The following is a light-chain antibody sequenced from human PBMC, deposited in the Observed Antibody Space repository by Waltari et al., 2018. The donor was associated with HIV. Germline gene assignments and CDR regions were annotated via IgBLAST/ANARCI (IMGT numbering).Light chain of an antibody. J-gene: IGLJ1*01. CDR3: HVWDRSSDHHV. CDR1: NIGSKS. V-gene: IGLV3-21*02. CDR2: NGS. Sequence: SYVLTQSPSVSVAPGQTASITCGGNNIGSKSVHWYQQKAGQAPVLVVYNGSDRPSGIPERFSGSRAGNTATLTISSVEAGDEADYYCHVWDRSSDHHVFGPGTKVTVL.